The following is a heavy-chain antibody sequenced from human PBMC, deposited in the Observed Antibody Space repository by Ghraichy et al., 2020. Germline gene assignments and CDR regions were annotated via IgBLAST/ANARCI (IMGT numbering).Heavy chain of an antibody. V-gene: IGHV4-34*01. D-gene: IGHD2-15*01. CDR1: GGSFSGYY. Sequence: SETLSLTCAVYGGSFSGYYWSWIRQPPGKGLEWIGEINHSGSTNYNPSLKSRVTISVDTSKNQFSLKLSSVTAADTAVYYCARVSCSGGSCGIDYWGQGTLVTVSS. CDR2: INHSGST. J-gene: IGHJ4*02. CDR3: ARVSCSGGSCGIDY.